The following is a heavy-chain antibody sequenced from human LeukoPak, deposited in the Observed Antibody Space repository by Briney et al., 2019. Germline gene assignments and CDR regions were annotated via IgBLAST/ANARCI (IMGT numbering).Heavy chain of an antibody. CDR1: GGTFSSYA. J-gene: IGHJ3*02. V-gene: IGHV1-69*05. D-gene: IGHD2-21*01. CDR3: ARAIVVEQMNAFDI. CDR2: IIPIFGTA. Sequence: SVKLSCKASGGTFSSYAISWVRQAPGQGLEWMGSIIPIFGTANYAQKFQGRVTITTDESTSTAYMELSSLRSEDTAVYYCARAIVVEQMNAFDIWGQGTMVTVSS.